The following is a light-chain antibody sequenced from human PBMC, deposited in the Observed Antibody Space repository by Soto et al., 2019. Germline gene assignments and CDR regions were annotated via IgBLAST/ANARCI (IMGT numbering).Light chain of an antibody. V-gene: IGKV3-20*01. Sequence: EVVLTQSPGTLSLSRGERATLSCRASERIYSAYLGWYQQKPGQAPRLLIYGTSSRATGIPDRFSGSGSGTEFTLTISRLEPEDFAVYYCQYYGSSHSNTFGQGTRLEIK. J-gene: IGKJ5*01. CDR1: ERIYSAY. CDR2: GTS. CDR3: QYYGSSHSNT.